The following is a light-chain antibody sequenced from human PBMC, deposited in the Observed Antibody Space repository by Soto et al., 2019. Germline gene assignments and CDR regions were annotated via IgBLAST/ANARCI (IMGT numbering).Light chain of an antibody. Sequence: AIRMTQSPSSFSASTGDRVTITCRASQGISSYLAWYQQKPGKAPKLLIYAASSLQSGVPSRFSGSGSGTDFTLTISSLQPEDFATYYCQQSYSTRMYTFGQGTKLEIK. CDR2: AAS. CDR3: QQSYSTRMYT. V-gene: IGKV1-8*01. CDR1: QGISSY. J-gene: IGKJ2*01.